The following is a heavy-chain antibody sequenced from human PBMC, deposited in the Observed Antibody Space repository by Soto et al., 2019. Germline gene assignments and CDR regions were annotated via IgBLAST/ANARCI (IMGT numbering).Heavy chain of an antibody. CDR2: INPSGGST. CDR3: TIGSWSGEVFDI. V-gene: IGHV1-46*01. J-gene: IGHJ3*02. CDR1: GYTFTSYA. Sequence: ASVKVSCKASGYTFTSYAMHWVRQAPGQGLEWMGIINPSGGSTSYAQKFQGRVTMTRDTSTSTVYMELSSLRSEDTALYYCTIGSWSGEVFDIWGQGTMVTVSS. D-gene: IGHD2-21*01.